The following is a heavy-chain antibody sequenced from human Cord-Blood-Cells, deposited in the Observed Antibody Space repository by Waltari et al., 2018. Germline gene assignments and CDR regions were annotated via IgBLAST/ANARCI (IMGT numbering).Heavy chain of an antibody. CDR2: IYYSGNT. D-gene: IGHD3-10*01. J-gene: IGHJ5*02. Sequence: QLQLQESGPGLVKPPETLSLTCTVSGGSFSSSSFYGGWSRQLPGKGLEWIGSIYYSGNTYYNPSLKSRVTISVDTSKNQFSLKLSSVTAADTAVYYCARQVWYGSGSYYNWFDPWGQGTLVTVSS. CDR1: GGSFSSSSFY. CDR3: ARQVWYGSGSYYNWFDP. V-gene: IGHV4-39*01.